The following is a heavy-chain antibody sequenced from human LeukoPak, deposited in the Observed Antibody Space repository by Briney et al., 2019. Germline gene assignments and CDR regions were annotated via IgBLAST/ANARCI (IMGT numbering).Heavy chain of an antibody. CDR1: GASIRSGDYY. CDR2: IYYSGST. J-gene: IGHJ6*02. V-gene: IGHV4-30-4*01. CDR3: AREVPSQGYSATKYYYYGMDV. Sequence: PSQTLSLTCTVSGASIRSGDYYWSWIRQPPGKGLEWIGYIYYSGSTYYNPSLKSRVTISVDTSKNQFSLKLSSVTAADTAVYYCAREVPSQGYSATKYYYYGMDVWGQGTLVTVSS. D-gene: IGHD5-18*01.